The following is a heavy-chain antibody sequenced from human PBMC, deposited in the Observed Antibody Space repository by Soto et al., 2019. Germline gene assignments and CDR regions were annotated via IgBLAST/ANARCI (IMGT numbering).Heavy chain of an antibody. CDR2: ISAYNGNT. D-gene: IGHD6-13*01. V-gene: IGHV1-18*01. Sequence: QVQLVQSGAEVKKPGASVKVSCKASGYTFTIYGISWVRQAPGQGLEWMGWISAYNGNTNYAQKLQGRVIMTTDTFTSTVYMELRTLRSNDTAVYYCAGLRTAAGTNHFEYWGQGTLATVSS. J-gene: IGHJ4*02. CDR1: GYTFTIYG. CDR3: AGLRTAAGTNHFEY.